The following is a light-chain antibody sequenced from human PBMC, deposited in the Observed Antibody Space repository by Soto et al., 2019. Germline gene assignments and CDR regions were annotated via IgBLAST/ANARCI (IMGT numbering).Light chain of an antibody. Sequence: EIVLTQSPGTLSLSPGERATLSCRASQSVSSSYLAWYQQKPGQAPRLLIYGASSRATGIPDRCSGSGSGTDFTLTIRRLEPEDFAVYYCQQYGSSPTTFGQGTKVEIK. CDR1: QSVSSSY. CDR3: QQYGSSPTT. J-gene: IGKJ1*01. CDR2: GAS. V-gene: IGKV3-20*01.